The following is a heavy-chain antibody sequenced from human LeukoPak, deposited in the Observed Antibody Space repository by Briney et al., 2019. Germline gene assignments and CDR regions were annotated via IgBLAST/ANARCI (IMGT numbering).Heavy chain of an antibody. CDR2: INPNSGGT. V-gene: IGHV1-2*02. D-gene: IGHD1-26*01. J-gene: IGHJ4*02. Sequence: ASVKVSCKASGYTFTGYYIHWVRQAPGQGLEWMGWINPNSGGTNYAQKFQGRVTMTRDTSISTAYMDLSRLRSDDTAVYYCARGSIVGATFDYFDYWGQRTLVTVSS. CDR1: GYTFTGYY. CDR3: ARGSIVGATFDYFDY.